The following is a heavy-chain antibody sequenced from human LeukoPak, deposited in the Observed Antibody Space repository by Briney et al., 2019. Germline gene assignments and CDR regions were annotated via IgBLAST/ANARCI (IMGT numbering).Heavy chain of an antibody. D-gene: IGHD1-1*01. CDR1: GFTFSSYG. Sequence: GGSLRLSCAASGFTFSSYGMHWVRQAPGQGLEWVAVIWYDGSNKYYADSVKGRFTISRDNSKNTLYLQMNSLRAEDTAVYYCAREWHDDYYFDYWGQGTLVTVSS. V-gene: IGHV3-33*01. CDR3: AREWHDDYYFDY. J-gene: IGHJ4*02. CDR2: IWYDGSNK.